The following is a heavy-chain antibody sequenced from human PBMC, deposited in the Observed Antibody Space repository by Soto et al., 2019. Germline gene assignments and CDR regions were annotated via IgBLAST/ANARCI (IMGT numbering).Heavy chain of an antibody. CDR3: ARGLVVPAARGYYYYGMDV. Sequence: SETLSLTCTVSGGSISSGDYYWSWIRQPPGKGLEWIGYIYYSGSTYYNPSLKSRVTISVDTSKNQFSLKLSSVTAADTAVYYCARGLVVPAARGYYYYGMDVWGQGTTVTVSS. CDR2: IYYSGST. V-gene: IGHV4-30-4*01. CDR1: GGSISSGDYY. J-gene: IGHJ6*02. D-gene: IGHD2-2*01.